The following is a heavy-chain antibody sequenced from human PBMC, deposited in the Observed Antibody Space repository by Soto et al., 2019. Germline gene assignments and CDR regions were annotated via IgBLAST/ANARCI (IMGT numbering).Heavy chain of an antibody. CDR2: FDPEDGET. J-gene: IGHJ4*02. D-gene: IGHD3-22*01. CDR1: GGTFSSYA. CDR3: ATGSDSSGYLARTFDY. Sequence: GASVNVSCKASGGTFSSYAISWVRQAPGKGLEWMGGFDPEDGETIYAQKFQGRVTMTEDTSTDTAYMELSSLRSEDTAVYYCATGSDSSGYLARTFDYWGQGTLVTVSS. V-gene: IGHV1-24*01.